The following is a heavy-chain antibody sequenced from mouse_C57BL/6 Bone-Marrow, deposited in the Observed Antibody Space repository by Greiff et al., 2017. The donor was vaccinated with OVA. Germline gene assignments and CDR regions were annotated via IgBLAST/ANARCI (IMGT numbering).Heavy chain of an antibody. CDR2: IHPNSGST. Sequence: VQLQESGAELVKPGASVKLSCKASGYTFTSYWMHWVKQRPGQGLEWIGMIHPNSGSTNYNEKFKSKATLTVDKSSSTAYMQLSSLTSEDSAVYYCAGYYDYDYYAMDYWGQGTSVTVSS. CDR3: AGYYDYDYYAMDY. D-gene: IGHD2-4*01. J-gene: IGHJ4*01. V-gene: IGHV1-64*01. CDR1: GYTFTSYW.